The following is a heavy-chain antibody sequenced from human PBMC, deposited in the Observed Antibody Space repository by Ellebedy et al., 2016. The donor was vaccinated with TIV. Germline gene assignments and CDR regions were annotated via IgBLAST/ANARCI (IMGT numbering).Heavy chain of an antibody. Sequence: GESLKISCAASGFTFSNAWMNWVRQAPGKGLEWVSAITGNGINTYHTDSVKGRFTISRDNSKNTLYLQMNSLRAKDTAVYSCAKAPIETCRGVICYPFDNWGLGTLVTVSS. D-gene: IGHD2-15*01. CDR2: ITGNGINT. CDR1: GFTFSNAW. V-gene: IGHV3-23*01. J-gene: IGHJ4*02. CDR3: AKAPIETCRGVICYPFDN.